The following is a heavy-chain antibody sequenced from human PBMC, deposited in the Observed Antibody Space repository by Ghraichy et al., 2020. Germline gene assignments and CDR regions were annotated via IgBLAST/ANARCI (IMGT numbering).Heavy chain of an antibody. D-gene: IGHD3-3*01. CDR1: GYTYTDDY. Sequence: ASVKVSCKTAGYTYTDDYFHLMRHAPGQGLEWMGWISPNSGDTNFVQKFQGRVTMTRDTSISTAYMELRRLRSDDTAVYYCARSSYDFWSGYYFDYWGQGTLVTVSS. J-gene: IGHJ4*02. CDR2: ISPNSGDT. V-gene: IGHV1-2*02. CDR3: ARSSYDFWSGYYFDY.